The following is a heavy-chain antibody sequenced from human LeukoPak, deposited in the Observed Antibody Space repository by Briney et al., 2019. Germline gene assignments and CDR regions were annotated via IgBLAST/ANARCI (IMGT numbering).Heavy chain of an antibody. V-gene: IGHV1-69*13. D-gene: IGHD5-12*01. J-gene: IGHJ5*02. CDR1: GGTFSSYA. Sequence: SVKVSCKASGGTFSSYAISWVRQAPGQGLEWMGGIIPIFGTANYAQKFQGRVTITADESTSTAYMELSGLRSEDTAVYYCARGGGYEGNWFDPWGQGTLVTVSS. CDR2: IIPIFGTA. CDR3: ARGGGYEGNWFDP.